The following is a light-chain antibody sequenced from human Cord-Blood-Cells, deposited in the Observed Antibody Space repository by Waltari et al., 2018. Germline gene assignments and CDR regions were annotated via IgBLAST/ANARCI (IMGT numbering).Light chain of an antibody. CDR1: QSISSW. CDR2: EAS. V-gene: IGKV1-5*03. J-gene: IGKJ1*01. Sequence: DIQMTQSPSTLSASVGDRVTITCRASQSISSWLAWYQQKPGKAPKLLICEASNLESGVPSRFSGGGSRTEFTLTISILQPDDFATYYYQQYNSYWTFGQGTKVEIK. CDR3: QQYNSYWT.